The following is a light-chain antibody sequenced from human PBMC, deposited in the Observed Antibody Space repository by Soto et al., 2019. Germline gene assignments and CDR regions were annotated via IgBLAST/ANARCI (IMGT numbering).Light chain of an antibody. CDR2: GAF. CDR3: QQYNDWWT. Sequence: EIVLTQAPGTLSLSPGEGATLSCWASESVSSNYLAWYQQKPGQAPRLLIYGAFKRATGIPDRFSGSGSGTGFTLTISSLQSEDFAVYYCQQYNDWWTFGQGTKVDIK. J-gene: IGKJ1*01. CDR1: ESVSSNY. V-gene: IGKV3-20*01.